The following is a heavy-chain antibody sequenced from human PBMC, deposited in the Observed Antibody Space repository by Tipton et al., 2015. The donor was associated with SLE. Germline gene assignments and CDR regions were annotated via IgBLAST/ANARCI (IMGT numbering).Heavy chain of an antibody. J-gene: IGHJ4*02. V-gene: IGHV4-39*07. D-gene: IGHD4-17*01. CDR1: GGSVSSSSKY. CDR2: IYYTGTTT. CDR3: ARESTVTALSY. Sequence: LRLSCTVSGGSVSSSSKYWAWIRQPPGKGLEWIGSIYYTGTTTYYNSFLKSRVTMSVDTSKNQFSLKLSSVTAADTAVYYCARESTVTALSYWGQGTLVTVSS.